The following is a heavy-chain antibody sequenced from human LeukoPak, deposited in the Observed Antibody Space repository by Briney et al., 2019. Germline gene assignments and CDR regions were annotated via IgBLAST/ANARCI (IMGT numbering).Heavy chain of an antibody. V-gene: IGHV3-7*01. CDR3: YCAVEDY. J-gene: IGHJ4*02. CDR2: IKQDGSEK. Sequence: GGSLRLSCVTSGFTFSRYWMSWVRQAPGKGLEWVANIKQDGSEKNYVDSVKGRFSMSRDNAKDSLYLQMNSLRAEDTAVYYCYCAVEDYWGQGALVTVSS. CDR1: GFTFSRYW. D-gene: IGHD2-15*01.